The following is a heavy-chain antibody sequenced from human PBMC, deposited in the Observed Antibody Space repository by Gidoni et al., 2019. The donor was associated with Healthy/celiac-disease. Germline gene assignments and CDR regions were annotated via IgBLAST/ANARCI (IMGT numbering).Heavy chain of an antibody. CDR3: ARGVDVDTAMDAYYYYYYMDV. J-gene: IGHJ6*03. Sequence: QVQLVQSGAEVKKPGSSVKVSCKASGGTFSSYAISWVRQAPGQGLEWMGGIIPIFGTANYAQKFQGRVTITADKSTSTAYMELSSLRSEDTAVYYCARGVDVDTAMDAYYYYYYMDVWGKGTTVTVSS. CDR2: IIPIFGTA. D-gene: IGHD5-18*01. V-gene: IGHV1-69*06. CDR1: GGTFSSYA.